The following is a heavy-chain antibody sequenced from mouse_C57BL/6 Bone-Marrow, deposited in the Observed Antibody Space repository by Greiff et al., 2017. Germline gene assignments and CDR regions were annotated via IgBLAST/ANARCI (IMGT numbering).Heavy chain of an antibody. Sequence: DVHLVESGPGLVKPSQSLSLTCSVTGYSITSGYYWNWIRQFPGNKLEWMGYISYDGSNNYNPSLKNRISITRDTSKNQFFLKLNSVTTEDTATYYCARVGTTDYWGQGTTLTVSS. CDR3: ARVGTTDY. CDR1: GYSITSGYY. CDR2: ISYDGSN. D-gene: IGHD2-3*01. V-gene: IGHV3-6*01. J-gene: IGHJ2*01.